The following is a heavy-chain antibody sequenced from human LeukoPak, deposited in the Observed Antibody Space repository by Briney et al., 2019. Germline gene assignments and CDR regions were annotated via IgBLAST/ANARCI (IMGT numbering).Heavy chain of an antibody. CDR2: IYYTGDT. CDR3: ARSYDSRGYYYYGMDV. Sequence: SETLSLTCTVSGGSIRTYYWSWIRQPPGKGLQWLGYIYYTGDTAYNPSLKSRVTISLDTSKNEFSLRLTSVTAADTAVYYCARSYDSRGYYYYGMDVWGQGTTVTVSS. D-gene: IGHD3-22*01. V-gene: IGHV4-59*01. CDR1: GGSIRTYY. J-gene: IGHJ6*02.